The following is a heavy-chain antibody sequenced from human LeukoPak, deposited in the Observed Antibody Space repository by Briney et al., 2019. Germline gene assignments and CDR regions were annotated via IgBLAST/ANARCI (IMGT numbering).Heavy chain of an antibody. CDR1: GFTFSSYS. CDR2: ITVTGDT. V-gene: IGHV3-23*01. CDR3: AKVPVWQQLVDC. Sequence: PGGSLRLSCAASGFTFSSYSMSWVRQAPGKGLEWVSGITVTGDTYYADSLKGRFTISRDNSRNTLYLQMNSLRADDTAVYYCAKVPVWQQLVDCWGQGTLVTVSS. D-gene: IGHD6-13*01. J-gene: IGHJ4*02.